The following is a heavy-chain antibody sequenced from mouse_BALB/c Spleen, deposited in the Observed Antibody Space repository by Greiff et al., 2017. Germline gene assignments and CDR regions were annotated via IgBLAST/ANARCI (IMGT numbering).Heavy chain of an antibody. CDR1: GFTFSDYY. J-gene: IGHJ3*01. CDR3: ARDRGTVPFAY. D-gene: IGHD1-1*01. CDR2: ISDGGSYT. Sequence: EVQRVESGGGLVKPGGSLKLSCAASGFTFSDYYMYWVRQTPEKRLEWVATISDGGSYTYYPDSVKGRFTISRDNAKNNLYLQMSSLKSEDTAMYYCARDRGTVPFAYWGQRTLVTVSA. V-gene: IGHV5-4*02.